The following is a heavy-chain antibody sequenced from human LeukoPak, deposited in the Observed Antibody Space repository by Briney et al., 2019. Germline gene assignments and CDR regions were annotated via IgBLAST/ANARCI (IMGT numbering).Heavy chain of an antibody. Sequence: GGSLRLSCAASGFTFSSYAMHWVRQAPSKGLEWVAVISSDGSNKYYADSVKGRFTISRDNSKNTLYLQMNSLRAEDTALFYCARARKYCSGGTCYRYYFDYWGQGTLVTVSS. J-gene: IGHJ4*02. CDR1: GFTFSSYA. V-gene: IGHV3-30*04. CDR2: ISSDGSNK. D-gene: IGHD2-15*01. CDR3: ARARKYCSGGTCYRYYFDY.